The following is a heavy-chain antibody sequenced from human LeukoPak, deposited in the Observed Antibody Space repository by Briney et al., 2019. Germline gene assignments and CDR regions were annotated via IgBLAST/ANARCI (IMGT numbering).Heavy chain of an antibody. D-gene: IGHD3-22*01. CDR2: ISSSSTI. CDR1: GFTFSSYS. Sequence: GGSLRLSCAASGFTFSSYSMNWVRQAPGKGLEWVSYISSSSTIYYADSVKGRFTISRDNAKNSLYLQMNSLRAEDTAVYYCARELRTDSSGYYRRYYFDYWGQGTLVTVSS. CDR3: ARELRTDSSGYYRRYYFDY. V-gene: IGHV3-48*01. J-gene: IGHJ4*02.